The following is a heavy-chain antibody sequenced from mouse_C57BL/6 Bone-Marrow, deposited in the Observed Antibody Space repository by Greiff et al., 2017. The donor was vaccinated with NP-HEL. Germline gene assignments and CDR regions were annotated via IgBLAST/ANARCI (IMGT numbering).Heavy chain of an antibody. V-gene: IGHV1-50*01. J-gene: IGHJ2*01. CDR3: ARGGY. CDR2: IDPSDSYT. Sequence: QVQLKESGAELVKPGASVKLSCKASGYTFTSYWMQWVKQRPGQGLEWIGEIDPSDSYTNYNQKFKGKATLTVDTSSSTAYMQLSSLTSEDSAVYYCARGGYWGQGTTLTVSS. CDR1: GYTFTSYW.